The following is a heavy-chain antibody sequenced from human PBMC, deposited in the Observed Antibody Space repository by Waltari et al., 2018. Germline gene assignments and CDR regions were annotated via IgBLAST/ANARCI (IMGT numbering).Heavy chain of an antibody. CDR2: IKKDGSEE. CDR1: GFYISSYW. J-gene: IGHJ3*02. D-gene: IGHD3-22*01. CDR3: ARDQWFAFDI. Sequence: EVQLVESGGGLVQPGGSLRLSGSAPGFYISSYWMSWVRQAPGKGLEWVANIKKDGSEEYYVDSVRGRFTISRDNAKNSLYLQMNSLRPEDTAVYYCARDQWFAFDIWGQGTMVTVSS. V-gene: IGHV3-7*01.